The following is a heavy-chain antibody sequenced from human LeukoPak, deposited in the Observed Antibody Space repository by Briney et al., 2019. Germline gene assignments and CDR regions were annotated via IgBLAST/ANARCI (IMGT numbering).Heavy chain of an antibody. Sequence: GSLRLSCAASGFTVRNNYMSWVRQAPGKGLEWVSVIYSGGSTYYADSVKGRFTISRDNSKNTLYLQMNSLRAEDTAVYFCATGERMVRGDGVDYWGQGTLVTVSS. CDR1: GFTVRNNY. CDR2: IYSGGST. CDR3: ATGERMVRGDGVDY. J-gene: IGHJ4*02. D-gene: IGHD3-10*01. V-gene: IGHV3-66*01.